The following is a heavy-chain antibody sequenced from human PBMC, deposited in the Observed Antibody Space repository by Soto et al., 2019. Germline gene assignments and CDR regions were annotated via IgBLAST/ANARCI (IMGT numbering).Heavy chain of an antibody. D-gene: IGHD3-22*01. CDR1: GFTFSSYG. J-gene: IGHJ4*02. V-gene: IGHV3-33*01. CDR3: ARDVVYYDSSGYYYAIDY. CDR2: IWYDGSNK. Sequence: PGGSLRLSCAAFGFTFSSYGMHWVRQAPGKGLEWVAVIWYDGSNKYYADSVKGRFTISRDNSKNTLYLQMNSLRAEDTAVYYCARDVVYYDSSGYYYAIDYWGQGTLVTVSS.